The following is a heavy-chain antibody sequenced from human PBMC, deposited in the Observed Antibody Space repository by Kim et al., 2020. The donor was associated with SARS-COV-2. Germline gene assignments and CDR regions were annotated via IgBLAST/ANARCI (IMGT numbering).Heavy chain of an antibody. V-gene: IGHV1-24*01. Sequence: ASVNVSCKVSGYTLTELSMHWVRQAPGKGLEWMGGFDPEDGETIYAQKFQGRVTMTEDTSTDTAYMELSSLRSEDTAVYYCATEKQQLAPRGFDYWGQGTLVTVSS. D-gene: IGHD6-13*01. J-gene: IGHJ4*02. CDR3: ATEKQQLAPRGFDY. CDR2: FDPEDGET. CDR1: GYTLTELS.